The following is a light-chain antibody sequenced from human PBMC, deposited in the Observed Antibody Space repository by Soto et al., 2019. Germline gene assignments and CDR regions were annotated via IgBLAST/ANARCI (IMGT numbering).Light chain of an antibody. V-gene: IGKV1-39*01. CDR1: QSIVTY. CDR2: AAS. Sequence: DIQMTQSPSSLSASVGDRVTITCRASQSIVTYLNWYLQKPGKAPKLLIYAASNLQSGVPARFSGAWSGTDYTLTINGVQSEDSAVYYCQQYNNWPPWTFGLGTKVDIK. J-gene: IGKJ1*01. CDR3: QQYNNWPPWT.